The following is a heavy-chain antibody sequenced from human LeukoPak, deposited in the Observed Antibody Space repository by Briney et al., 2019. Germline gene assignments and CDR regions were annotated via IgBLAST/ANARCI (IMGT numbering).Heavy chain of an antibody. CDR1: GSTLSDLS. Sequence: GASVKVSCKVSGSTLSDLSIHWVRQAPGKGLEYVGGSDPEDGETFHAQNFQGRVTMTEDTSIDTAYMELSSLRSEDPAVYYCVTDRARLFWYFDLWGRGTLVTVSS. J-gene: IGHJ2*01. CDR2: SDPEDGET. V-gene: IGHV1-24*01. CDR3: VTDRARLFWYFDL. D-gene: IGHD2-21*02.